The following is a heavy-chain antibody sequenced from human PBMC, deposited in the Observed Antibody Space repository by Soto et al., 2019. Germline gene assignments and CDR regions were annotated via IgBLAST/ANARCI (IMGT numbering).Heavy chain of an antibody. Sequence: GGSLRLSCAASGFTVSSNYMSWVRQAPGKGLEWVSVIYSGGSTYYADSVKGRFTISRDNSKNTLYLQMNSLRAEDTAVYYCVREKFLSDLVYFFSSGPGYYYYGVDVWGQGTTVTGSS. CDR2: IYSGGST. CDR3: VREKFLSDLVYFFSSGPGYYYYGVDV. V-gene: IGHV3-53*01. D-gene: IGHD3-22*01. CDR1: GFTVSSNY. J-gene: IGHJ6*02.